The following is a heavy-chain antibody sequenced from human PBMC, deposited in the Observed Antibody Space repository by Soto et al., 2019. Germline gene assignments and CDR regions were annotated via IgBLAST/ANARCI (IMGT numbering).Heavy chain of an antibody. Sequence: GGSLRLSCAASGFTFSSYGMHWVRQAPGKGLEWVAVISYDGSNKYYADSVKGRFTISRDNSKNTLYLQMNSLRAEDTAVYYCAKALYGTMVRGVPPRMGDYYGMDVWGQGTTVTVSS. D-gene: IGHD3-10*01. V-gene: IGHV3-30*18. CDR1: GFTFSSYG. CDR3: AKALYGTMVRGVPPRMGDYYGMDV. J-gene: IGHJ6*02. CDR2: ISYDGSNK.